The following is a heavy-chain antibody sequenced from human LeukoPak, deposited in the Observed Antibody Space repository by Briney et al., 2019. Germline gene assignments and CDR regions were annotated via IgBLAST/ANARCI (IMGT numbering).Heavy chain of an antibody. CDR2: ISSSGSTI. J-gene: IGHJ4*02. V-gene: IGHV3-48*04. CDR3: AREELAVAGFDY. D-gene: IGHD6-19*01. Sequence: GGSLRLSCAASGFTFSSYSMNWVRQAPGKGLEWVSYISSSGSTIYYADSVKGRFTISRDNAKNSLYPQMNSLRAEDTAVYYCAREELAVAGFDYWGQGTLVTVSS. CDR1: GFTFSSYS.